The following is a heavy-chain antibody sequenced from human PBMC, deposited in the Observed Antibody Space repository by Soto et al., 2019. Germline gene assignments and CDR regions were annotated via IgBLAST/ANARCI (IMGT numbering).Heavy chain of an antibody. D-gene: IGHD3-3*01. Sequence: ASVKVSCKASGYTFTGYYMHWVRQAPGQGLEWMGWINPNSGGTNYAQKFQGRVTVTRDTSISTAYMELSRLRSDDTAVYYCAGDTRPTLGAFDIWGQGTMVTVSS. CDR3: AGDTRPTLGAFDI. CDR2: INPNSGGT. V-gene: IGHV1-2*02. CDR1: GYTFTGYY. J-gene: IGHJ3*02.